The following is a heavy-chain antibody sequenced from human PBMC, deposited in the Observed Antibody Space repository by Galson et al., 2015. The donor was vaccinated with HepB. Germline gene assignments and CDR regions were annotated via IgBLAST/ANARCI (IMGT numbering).Heavy chain of an antibody. CDR3: ARHYCSGGSCYFDY. J-gene: IGHJ4*02. D-gene: IGHD2-15*01. CDR1: GFSLSTSGMR. V-gene: IGHV2-70*04. Sequence: PALVKPTQTLTLTCTFSGFSLSTSGMRVSWIRQPPGKAPEWLARIDWDDDKFYSTSLKTRLTISKDTSEIQVVLTMTNVDPVDTATYYCARHYCSGGSCYFDYWGQGTLVTVSS. CDR2: IDWDDDK.